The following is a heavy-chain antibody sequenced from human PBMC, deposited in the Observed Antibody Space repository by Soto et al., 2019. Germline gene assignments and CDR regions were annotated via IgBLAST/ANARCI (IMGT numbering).Heavy chain of an antibody. CDR1: GFTFSSYG. CDR3: ARETKSYNYLDY. V-gene: IGHV3-33*01. J-gene: IGHJ4*02. CDR2: IWYDGSNK. Sequence: GGSLRLSCAASGFTFSSYGMHWVRQAPGKGLEWVAVIWYDGSNKYYADSVKGRLTISRDNSKNTLSLQMNSLRAEDTAVYYCARETKSYNYLDYWGQGTLVTVSS. D-gene: IGHD3-16*01.